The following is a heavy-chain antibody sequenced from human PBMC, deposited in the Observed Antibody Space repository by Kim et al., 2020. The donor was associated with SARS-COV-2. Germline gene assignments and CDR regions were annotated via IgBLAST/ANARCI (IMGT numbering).Heavy chain of an antibody. CDR2: IYPGDSDT. CDR1: GYSFTSYW. V-gene: IGHV5-51*01. D-gene: IGHD4-4*01. CDR3: ARQDYSNYNYYYGMDV. J-gene: IGHJ6*02. Sequence: GESLKISCKGSGYSFTSYWIGWVRQMPGKGLEWMGIIYPGDSDTRYSPSFQGQVTISADKSISTAYLQWSSLKASDTAMYYCARQDYSNYNYYYGMDVWGQGTTVTVSS.